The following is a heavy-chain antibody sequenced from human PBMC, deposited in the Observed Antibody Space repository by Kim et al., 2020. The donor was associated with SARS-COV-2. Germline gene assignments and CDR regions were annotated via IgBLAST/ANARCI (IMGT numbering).Heavy chain of an antibody. CDR1: GFTFRSYG. Sequence: GGSLRLSCAASGFTFRSYGMSWVRQAPGKGLEWVSGISGNEAYTWYADSVKGRFTISRDNSRNTLYLQMNSLRAEDTAIYYCAKRWRSSSTDYGLDVWGQWTTVTVSS. D-gene: IGHD6-13*01. V-gene: IGHV3-23*01. CDR2: ISGNEAYT. CDR3: AKRWRSSSTDYGLDV. J-gene: IGHJ6*02.